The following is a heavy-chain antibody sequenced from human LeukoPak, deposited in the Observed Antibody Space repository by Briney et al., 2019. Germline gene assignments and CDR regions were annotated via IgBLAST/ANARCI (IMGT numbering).Heavy chain of an antibody. V-gene: IGHV1-46*01. Sequence: GASVKVSCKASGYIFTTYYMHWVRQAPGQGLEWMGVINPSDGSTNYAQRFQGRVTFTSDTSATVVYMDLSSLRSEDTAEYYCARGQSIPGYWGQGTLVTVSS. J-gene: IGHJ4*02. CDR1: GYIFTTYY. CDR3: ARGQSIPGY. CDR2: INPSDGST.